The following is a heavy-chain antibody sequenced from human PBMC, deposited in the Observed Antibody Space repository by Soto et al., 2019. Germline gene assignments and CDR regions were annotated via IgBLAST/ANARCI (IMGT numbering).Heavy chain of an antibody. Sequence: SETLSLTCAVSGYSISSGYYWGWIRQPPGKGLEWIGSIYHSGSTYYNPSLKSRVTISVDTSKNQFSLKLSSVTAAYTAVYYCARVSGYSSSWYYFDYWGQGTLVTVSS. CDR3: ARVSGYSSSWYYFDY. CDR1: GYSISSGYY. V-gene: IGHV4-38-2*01. J-gene: IGHJ4*02. D-gene: IGHD6-13*01. CDR2: IYHSGST.